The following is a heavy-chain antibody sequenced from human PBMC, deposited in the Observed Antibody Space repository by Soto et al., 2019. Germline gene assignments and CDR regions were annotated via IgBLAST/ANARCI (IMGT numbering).Heavy chain of an antibody. CDR2: IYQSGST. CDR1: GGSLSSSAYS. J-gene: IGHJ3*02. V-gene: IGHV4-30-2*01. Sequence: SETLSLTCAVSGGSLSSSAYSWSWIRQPPGKGLEWIGFIYQSGSTYYNPSLKSRVTMSLDRPKNQFSLKLSSVTAADTAVYYCARELLFYDSDGFSWDDAFDIWGQGTMV. D-gene: IGHD3-22*01. CDR3: ARELLFYDSDGFSWDDAFDI.